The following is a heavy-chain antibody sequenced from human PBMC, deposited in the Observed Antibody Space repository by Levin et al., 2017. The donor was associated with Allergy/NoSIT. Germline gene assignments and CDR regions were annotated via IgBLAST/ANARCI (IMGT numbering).Heavy chain of an antibody. V-gene: IGHV1-2*02. CDR2: INPNSGGT. J-gene: IGHJ3*02. Sequence: PGESLKISCKASGYTFTGYYMHWVRQAPGQGLEWMGWINPNSGGTNYAQKFQGRVTMTRDTSISTAYMELSRLRSDDTAVYYCARDAGNYGDLDDAFDIWGQGTMVTVSS. CDR3: ARDAGNYGDLDDAFDI. CDR1: GYTFTGYY. D-gene: IGHD4-17*01.